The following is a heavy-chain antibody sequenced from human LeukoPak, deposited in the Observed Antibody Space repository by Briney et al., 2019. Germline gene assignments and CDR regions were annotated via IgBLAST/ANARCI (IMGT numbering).Heavy chain of an antibody. CDR1: GFTFSSYG. CDR3: ARGGYSSSWTVDV. J-gene: IGHJ6*02. V-gene: IGHV3-33*01. CDR2: IWYDGSNK. D-gene: IGHD6-13*01. Sequence: GRSLRLSCAASGFTFSSYGMHWVRQAPGKGLEWVAVIWYDGSNKYYADSVKGRFTTSRDNSKNTLYLQMNSLRAEDTAVYYCARGGYSSSWTVDVWGQGTTVTVSS.